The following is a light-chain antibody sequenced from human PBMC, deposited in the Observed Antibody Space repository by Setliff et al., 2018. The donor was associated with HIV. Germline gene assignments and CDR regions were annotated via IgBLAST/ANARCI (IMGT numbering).Light chain of an antibody. V-gene: IGLV2-23*01. CDR1: SSDVGRYNL. J-gene: IGLJ1*01. CDR3: CSNTGSNTYV. CDR2: QAT. Sequence: QSALPQPASVSGPPGQSITISCTGTSSDVGRYNLVSWYQQHPGKAPKLMIYQATKRPSGVSNRFSGSKSGNTASLTISGLQAEDEADYYCCSNTGSNTYVFGTGTKVTVL.